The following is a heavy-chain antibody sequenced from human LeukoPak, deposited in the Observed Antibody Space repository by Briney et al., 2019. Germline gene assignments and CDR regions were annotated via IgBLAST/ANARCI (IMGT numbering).Heavy chain of an antibody. CDR2: ISTSGSTI. CDR1: GFNFSSYE. J-gene: IGHJ4*02. Sequence: PGGSLRLSCAASGFNFSSYEMIWVRQAPGKGLEWISYISTSGSTIYYGDSVEGRFTISRDNAKNSLYLQMNRLRAEDTAVYYCGRGDYSSSWYLDHWGQGTLVTVSS. CDR3: GRGDYSSSWYLDH. V-gene: IGHV3-48*03. D-gene: IGHD6-13*01.